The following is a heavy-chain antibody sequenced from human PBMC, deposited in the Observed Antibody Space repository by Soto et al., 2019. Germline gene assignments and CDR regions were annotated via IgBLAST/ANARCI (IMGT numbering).Heavy chain of an antibody. Sequence: SVKVSCKTSGGTFSNYGVSWVRQAPGQGLEWMGEIIPTFSRTNYAQQFRGRVTFTADESTSTAYMEMSSLRSEDTAVYYCARTTLISGKQENWFGPWGQGTLV. V-gene: IGHV1-69*13. CDR1: GGTFSNYG. CDR2: IIPTFSRT. CDR3: ARTTLISGKQENWFGP. D-gene: IGHD1-1*01. J-gene: IGHJ5*02.